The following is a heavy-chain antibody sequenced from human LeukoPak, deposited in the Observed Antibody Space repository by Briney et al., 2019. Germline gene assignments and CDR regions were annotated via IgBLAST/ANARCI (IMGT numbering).Heavy chain of an antibody. Sequence: PSETLSLTCTVSGGSISSGGYYWSWIRQHPGKGLEWIGYIYYSGSTYYNPSLKSRVTISVDTSKNQFSLKLSSVTAADTAVYYCARREPYDYVWGSYRSSWFDPWGQGTLVTVSS. CDR3: ARREPYDYVWGSYRSSWFDP. CDR2: IYYSGST. J-gene: IGHJ5*02. V-gene: IGHV4-31*03. D-gene: IGHD3-16*02. CDR1: GGSISSGGYY.